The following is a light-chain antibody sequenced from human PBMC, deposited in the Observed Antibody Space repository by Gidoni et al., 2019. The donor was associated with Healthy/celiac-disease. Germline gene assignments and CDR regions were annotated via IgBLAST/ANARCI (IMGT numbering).Light chain of an antibody. J-gene: IGKJ3*01. CDR2: AAS. V-gene: IGKV1-39*01. CDR3: QQSYSTPFT. Sequence: DIQMTQSPSPLSASVRTRVTSTGRARQSISSYLNWYQQKPGEAPKLLIYAASSLQSGVPSRFSGSGSETDFTLTISSLQPEDFATYYCQQSYSTPFTFXPXTKVDIK. CDR1: QSISSY.